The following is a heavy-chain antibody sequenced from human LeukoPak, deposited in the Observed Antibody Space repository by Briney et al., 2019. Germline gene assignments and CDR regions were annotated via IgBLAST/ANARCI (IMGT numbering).Heavy chain of an antibody. CDR1: GGSISSYY. V-gene: IGHV4-59*01. CDR3: ARTTVTSFDY. CDR2: IYYSGST. D-gene: IGHD4-11*01. Sequence: SETLSLTCTVSGGSISSYYWSWIRQPPGKGLEWIGYIYYSGSTNYNPSLKSRVTISVDTSKNQFSLKLSSVTAADTAVYYCARTTVTSFDYWGQGTLVTVSS. J-gene: IGHJ4*02.